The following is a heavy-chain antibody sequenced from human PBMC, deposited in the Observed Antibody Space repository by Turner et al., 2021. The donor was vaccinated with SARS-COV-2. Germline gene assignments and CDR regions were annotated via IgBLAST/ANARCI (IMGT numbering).Heavy chain of an antibody. V-gene: IGHV4-39*01. D-gene: IGHD1-1*01. Sequence: HLQLQESGPRLVKPSETLSLTCTVSGGSISSSSYYWGWIRQPPGKGLEWIGSIYYNGSTYYNPALKSRVTISVDTSKNQFSLKLSSVTAADTAVYYCARLRPTQNFDYWGQGTLVTVSS. CDR3: ARLRPTQNFDY. CDR2: IYYNGST. CDR1: GGSISSSSYY. J-gene: IGHJ4*02.